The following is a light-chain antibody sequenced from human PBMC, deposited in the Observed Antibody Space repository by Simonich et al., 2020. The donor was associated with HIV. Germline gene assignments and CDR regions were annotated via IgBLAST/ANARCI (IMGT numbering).Light chain of an antibody. CDR2: WAS. Sequence: DIVMTQSPDSLAVSLGARATINCKSSQRVLYSSTNKDYLAWYQQKPGQPPKLLIYWASTRASGVPDRFSGSGSGTDFTLTISSLQAEDVALYYCQQYYITPHTFGQGTKVEIK. J-gene: IGKJ1*01. CDR3: QQYYITPHT. CDR1: QRVLYSSTNKDY. V-gene: IGKV4-1*01.